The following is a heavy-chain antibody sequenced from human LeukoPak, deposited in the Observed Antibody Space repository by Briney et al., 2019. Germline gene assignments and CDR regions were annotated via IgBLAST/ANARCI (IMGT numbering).Heavy chain of an antibody. D-gene: IGHD3-22*01. Sequence: GSLSLSCAASGFSVRTTYMSWVRQAPGKRPEWVSVLYTGGGTDHTDSVKGRFTISRDNSKNTLSLQMNSLRVEDTAIYYCTRSGYRHPYHFDSWGQGTLVIVSS. V-gene: IGHV3-53*01. CDR2: LYTGGGT. J-gene: IGHJ4*02. CDR1: GFSVRTTY. CDR3: TRSGYRHPYHFDS.